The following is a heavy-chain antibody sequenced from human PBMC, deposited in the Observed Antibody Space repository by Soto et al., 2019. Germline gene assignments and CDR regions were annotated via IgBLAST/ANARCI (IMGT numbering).Heavy chain of an antibody. D-gene: IGHD6-25*01. CDR3: DKDSSAAFDY. CDR2: ISHDGSNQ. V-gene: IGHV3-30*18. CDR1: GFTLRTSG. Sequence: GGSLRLSCVASGFTLRTSGMHWVRQAPSKGLEWVAVISHDGSNQFYAESVKGRFTISRDNSKNMLYLQMNSLRADDSAVYFCDKDSSAAFDYPGQRTVVPVS. J-gene: IGHJ4*02.